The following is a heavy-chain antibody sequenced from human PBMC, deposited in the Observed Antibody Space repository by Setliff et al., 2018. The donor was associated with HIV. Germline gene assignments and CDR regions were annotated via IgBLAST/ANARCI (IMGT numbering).Heavy chain of an antibody. D-gene: IGHD2-2*01. CDR2: ISPYNGDT. CDR3: ARVPAVTRGDWFDP. V-gene: IGHV1-18*01. CDR1: GYRFNTYG. J-gene: IGHJ5*02. Sequence: ASVKVSCKASGYRFNTYGISWVRQAPGQGLEWMGWISPYNGDTRFAQSLQGRVTLTTDTSTNTAYMELTDLRSDDTAFYYCARVPAVTRGDWFDPWGQGTLVTVSS.